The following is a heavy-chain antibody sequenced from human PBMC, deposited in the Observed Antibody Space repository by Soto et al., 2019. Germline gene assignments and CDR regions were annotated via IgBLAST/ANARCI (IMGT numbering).Heavy chain of an antibody. V-gene: IGHV3-21*01. CDR3: ARAKRIVGLELHWFDP. CDR2: ISSSSSYI. D-gene: IGHD1-7*01. J-gene: IGHJ5*02. CDR1: GFTFSSYS. Sequence: EVQLVESGGGLVKPGGSLRLSCAASGFTFSSYSMNWVRQAPGKVLEWVSSISSSSSYIYYADSVKGRFTISRDNAKNSLELQMNSLRAEDTAVYYCARAKRIVGLELHWFDPWGKGTLVTVSS.